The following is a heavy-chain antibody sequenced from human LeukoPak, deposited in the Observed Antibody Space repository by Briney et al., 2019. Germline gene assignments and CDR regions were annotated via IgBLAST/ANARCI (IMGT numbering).Heavy chain of an antibody. CDR2: IYPGDSDT. CDR1: GYSFTSYW. Sequence: GGALQIYFQGAGYSFTSYWIGWVRQMPGKGLAWMGMIYPGDSDTRYSPSFQGQVTISADKSISTAYLPWSSLKASDTAMYYCARRGVRGVIDYWGQGTLVTVSS. CDR3: ARRGVRGVIDY. J-gene: IGHJ4*02. V-gene: IGHV5-51*01. D-gene: IGHD3-10*01.